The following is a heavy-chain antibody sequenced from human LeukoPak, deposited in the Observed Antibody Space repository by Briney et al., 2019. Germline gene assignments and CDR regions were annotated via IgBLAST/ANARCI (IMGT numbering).Heavy chain of an antibody. V-gene: IGHV3-11*01. Sequence: TGGSLRLSCAASAFTFSDYYMSWIRQAPGKGLEWVSYISSSGSTIYYADSVKGRFTISRDNAKNSLYLQINSLRAEDTAVYYCAREIVAVAGPKYDYWGQGTLVTVSS. CDR3: AREIVAVAGPKYDY. CDR1: AFTFSDYY. D-gene: IGHD6-19*01. CDR2: ISSSGSTI. J-gene: IGHJ4*02.